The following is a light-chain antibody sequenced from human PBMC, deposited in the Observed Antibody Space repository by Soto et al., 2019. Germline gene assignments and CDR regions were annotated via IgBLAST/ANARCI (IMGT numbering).Light chain of an antibody. V-gene: IGLV2-14*01. Sequence: QSVLTQPASVSGSPGQSITIFCTGTSSDVGGVNYVSWYQHHPGKAPKLMIYEVSNRPSGVSNRFSGSKSGDTASLTISGLQAEDEAHYYCTSYTSTTFVVFGGGTKLTVL. J-gene: IGLJ2*01. CDR3: TSYTSTTFVV. CDR2: EVS. CDR1: SSDVGGVNY.